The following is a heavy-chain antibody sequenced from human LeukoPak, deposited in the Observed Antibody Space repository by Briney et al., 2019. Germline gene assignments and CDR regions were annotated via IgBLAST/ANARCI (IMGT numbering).Heavy chain of an antibody. J-gene: IGHJ5*02. CDR3: ARGPTMVRGAPYNWFDP. V-gene: IGHV4-34*01. D-gene: IGHD3-10*01. Sequence: SETLSLTCAVYGGSFSGYYWSWIRQPPGKGLEWIGEINHSGSTNYNPSLKSRVTISVDTSKNQFSLKLSSVTAADTAVYYCARGPTMVRGAPYNWFDPWGQGTLVTVSS. CDR1: GGSFSGYY. CDR2: INHSGST.